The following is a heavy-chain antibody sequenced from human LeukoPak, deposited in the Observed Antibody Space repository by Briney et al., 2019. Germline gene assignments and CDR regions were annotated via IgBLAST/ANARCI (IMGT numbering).Heavy chain of an antibody. J-gene: IGHJ4*02. CDR2: IYYSGST. CDR1: GGSISSYY. D-gene: IGHD3-9*01. CDR3: ARGKLTGYYSD. Sequence: SETLSLTCTVSGGSISSYYWSWIRQPPGKGLGWIGYIYYSGSTNYNPSLKSRVTISVDTSKNQFSLKLSSVTAADTAVYYCARGKLTGYYSDWGQGTLVTVSS. V-gene: IGHV4-59*01.